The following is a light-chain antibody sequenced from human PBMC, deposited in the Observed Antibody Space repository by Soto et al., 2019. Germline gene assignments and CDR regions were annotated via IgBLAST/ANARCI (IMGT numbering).Light chain of an antibody. CDR1: SSDVGGYNY. CDR2: DVS. Sequence: QSVLTQPRSVSGSPGQSVTISCTGTSSDVGGYNYVSWYQQHPGKAPKLMICDVSKRPSGVPDRFSGSKSGNTASLTISGLLAEEGAAYNCCSNAATNVFGSGTKVTV. J-gene: IGLJ1*01. V-gene: IGLV2-11*01. CDR3: CSNAATNV.